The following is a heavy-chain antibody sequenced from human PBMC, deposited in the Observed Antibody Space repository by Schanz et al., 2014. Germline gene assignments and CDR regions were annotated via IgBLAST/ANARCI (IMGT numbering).Heavy chain of an antibody. CDR2: ISYSGST. CDR1: GASISSGGYY. D-gene: IGHD2-2*01. J-gene: IGHJ4*02. CDR3: SRGECSSTSCHEVAPPDD. Sequence: QVQLQESGPGLVKPSQTLSLTCTVSGASISSGGYYWDWIRLLPGKGLEWIGYISYSGSTSFNPSLKSRLTMSVDTTKNQFALRLSSVTAADTAIYYGSRGECSSTSCHEVAPPDDWGQGTLVTVSS. V-gene: IGHV4-31*03.